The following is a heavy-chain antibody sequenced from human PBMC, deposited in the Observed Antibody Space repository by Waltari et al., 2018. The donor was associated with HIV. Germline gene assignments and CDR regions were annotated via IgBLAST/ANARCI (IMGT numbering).Heavy chain of an antibody. D-gene: IGHD3-3*01. V-gene: IGHV3-9*01. CDR1: GFPFDDSP. J-gene: IGHJ5*01. CDR3: AKGGSHLTIYEAWFDS. CDR2: LSLNSGIT. Sequence: EVQLVESGGGLVQPGTSLRLSCAASGFPFDDSPMHWVRQVPGKGLEWVSSLSLNSGITDYADSVKGRFIISRDNVKNSLYLQMNSLRTEDTAFYYCAKGGSHLTIYEAWFDSWGQGTLVTVSS.